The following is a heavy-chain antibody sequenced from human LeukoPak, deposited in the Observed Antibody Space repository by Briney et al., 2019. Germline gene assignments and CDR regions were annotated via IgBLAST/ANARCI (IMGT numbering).Heavy chain of an antibody. V-gene: IGHV4-61*02. CDR1: GGSISSGSYY. Sequence: SETLSLTCTVSGGSISSGSYYWSWIRQPAGKGLEWIGRIYTSGSTNYNPSLKSRVTISVDTSKNQFSLKLSSVTAADTAVYYCASLDSSGYYPYYYYYMGVWGKGTTVTVSS. CDR3: ASLDSSGYYPYYYYYMGV. D-gene: IGHD3-22*01. J-gene: IGHJ6*03. CDR2: IYTSGST.